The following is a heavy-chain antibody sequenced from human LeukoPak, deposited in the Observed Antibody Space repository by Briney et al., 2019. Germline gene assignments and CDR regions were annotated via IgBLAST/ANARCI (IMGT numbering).Heavy chain of an antibody. CDR3: TTDSSGYYEGYFDY. CDR2: IKSKTDGGTT. CDR1: GFTFSNAW. Sequence: GGTLRLSCAASGFTFSNAWMSWVREAPGKGPEWVGRIKSKTDGGTTDYAAPVKGRFTISRDDSKNTLYLQMNSLKTEDTAVYYCTTDSSGYYEGYFDYWGQGTLVTVSS. V-gene: IGHV3-15*01. D-gene: IGHD3-22*01. J-gene: IGHJ4*02.